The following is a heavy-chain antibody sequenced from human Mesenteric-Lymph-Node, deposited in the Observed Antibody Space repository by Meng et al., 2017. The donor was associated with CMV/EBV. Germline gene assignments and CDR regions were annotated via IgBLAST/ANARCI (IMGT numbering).Heavy chain of an antibody. CDR3: ARSPTGYCGGGSCFSLRVAPSDY. D-gene: IGHD2-15*01. CDR1: RFTFSGYN. CDR2: ISHTSTYI. J-gene: IGHJ4*02. V-gene: IGHV3-21*01. Sequence: GESLKISCAASRFTFSGYNMNWVRQAPGKGLEWVSSISHTSTYIYYADSVKGRFTISRDNAKNSLYLQMNSLRAEDTAVYYCARSPTGYCGGGSCFSLRVAPSDYWGQGTLVTVSS.